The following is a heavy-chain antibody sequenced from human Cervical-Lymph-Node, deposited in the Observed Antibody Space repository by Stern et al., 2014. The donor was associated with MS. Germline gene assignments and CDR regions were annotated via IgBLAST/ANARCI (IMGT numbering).Heavy chain of an antibody. CDR1: GFTFTSSA. Sequence: VQLVQSGPEVKKPGTSVKVSCKASGFTFTSSAMQWVRQARGKRLEWIGWIVVGSGNTNYAQKFQERVTITRDMSTSTAYMELSSLRSEDTAVYYCAADSHDYGDPKGFDYWGQGTLVTVSS. V-gene: IGHV1-58*02. CDR3: AADSHDYGDPKGFDY. D-gene: IGHD4-17*01. J-gene: IGHJ4*02. CDR2: IVVGSGNT.